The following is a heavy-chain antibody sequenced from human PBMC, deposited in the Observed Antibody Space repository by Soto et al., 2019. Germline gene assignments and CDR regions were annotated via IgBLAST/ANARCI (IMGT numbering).Heavy chain of an antibody. J-gene: IGHJ4*02. Sequence: QLPLQEPGPGLVKPFQTLSLTCSVSGGSITSGGYYFIWIRQVPGKGLEWIGNIYYTGTTYYNAALKSRLTISVDTSKSQFSLNLSSVTAADTAVYFCARATTTVTTFDSWGQGTQVTVSS. CDR1: GGSITSGGYY. V-gene: IGHV4-31*03. CDR2: IYYTGTT. D-gene: IGHD4-17*01. CDR3: ARATTTVTTFDS.